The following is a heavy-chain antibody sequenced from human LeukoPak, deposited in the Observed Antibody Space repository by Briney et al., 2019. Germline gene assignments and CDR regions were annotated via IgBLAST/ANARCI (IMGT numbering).Heavy chain of an antibody. CDR1: GDPMSSYH. CDR3: ARDVGPGLFDP. Sequence: SVTLSLTCTVSGDPMSSYHWSWIRQPPGKGLEWIGYIHYSATTNYNPSLQSRVTMSVDTSKNQFSLKLSSVPAADTAVYYCARDVGPGLFDPWGQGTLVTVSS. CDR2: IHYSATT. D-gene: IGHD1-26*01. V-gene: IGHV4-59*01. J-gene: IGHJ5*02.